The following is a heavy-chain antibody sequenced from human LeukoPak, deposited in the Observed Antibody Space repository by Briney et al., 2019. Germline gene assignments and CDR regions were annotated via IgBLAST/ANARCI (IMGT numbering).Heavy chain of an antibody. CDR1: GFAFSSYS. Sequence: GGSLRLSCAASGFAFSSYSMNWVRQAQGKGLEWVSSISSSSSYIYYADSVKGRFTISRDNAKNSLYLQMNSLRAEDTAVYYCASNPGYTRDYWGQGTLVTVSS. V-gene: IGHV3-21*01. CDR3: ASNPGYTRDY. D-gene: IGHD5-12*01. CDR2: ISSSSSYI. J-gene: IGHJ4*02.